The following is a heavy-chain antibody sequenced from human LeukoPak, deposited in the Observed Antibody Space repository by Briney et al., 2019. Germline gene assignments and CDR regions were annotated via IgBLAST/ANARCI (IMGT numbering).Heavy chain of an antibody. Sequence: PGRSLRLSCAVSGYTFSSHGMHWVRQAPGKGLEWVAAIWYDGSDKYYADSVKGRFTISRDNSKNMLYLQMDSLRAEDTALYYCARLGGSVSGYFDYWGQGTLVTVSS. CDR1: GYTFSSHG. V-gene: IGHV3-33*01. CDR3: ARLGGSVSGYFDY. D-gene: IGHD6-19*01. J-gene: IGHJ4*02. CDR2: IWYDGSDK.